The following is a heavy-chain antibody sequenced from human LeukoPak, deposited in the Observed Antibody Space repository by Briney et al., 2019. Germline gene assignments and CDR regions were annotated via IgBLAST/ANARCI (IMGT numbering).Heavy chain of an antibody. CDR2: INHSGST. CDR1: GESFSGYY. D-gene: IGHD5-12*01. Sequence: PSETLSLTCAVYGESFSGYYWSWIRQPPGKGLEWIGEINHSGSTNYNPSLKSRVNISEDTSKNQFSLKLRFVTAADTAVYYCARGFSGTYDTIDAWGQGTKVTVSS. J-gene: IGHJ3*01. CDR3: ARGFSGTYDTIDA. V-gene: IGHV4-34*01.